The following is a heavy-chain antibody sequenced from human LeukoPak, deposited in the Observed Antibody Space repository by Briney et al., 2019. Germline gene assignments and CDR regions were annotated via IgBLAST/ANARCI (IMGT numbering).Heavy chain of an antibody. CDR3: ARDRGKRGFDY. D-gene: IGHD5-24*01. J-gene: IGHJ4*02. CDR1: GFTFSSYS. V-gene: IGHV3-21*01. Sequence: GGSLRLSCAASGFTFSSYSMNWVRQAPGKGLEWVSSISSSSSYIYYADSVKGRFTISRDNAKNSLYLQMDSLRAEDTAVYYCARDRGKRGFDYWGQGTLVTVSS. CDR2: ISSSSSYI.